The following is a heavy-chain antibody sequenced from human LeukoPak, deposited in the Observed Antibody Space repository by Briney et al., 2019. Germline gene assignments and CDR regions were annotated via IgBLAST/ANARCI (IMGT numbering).Heavy chain of an antibody. V-gene: IGHV5-51*06. CDR2: ICPGDSDT. CDR3: ARYELVGGWGAFDI. D-gene: IGHD2-15*01. Sequence: GESLKISGKGSGYSFTSYWMGWVGQMPGKGLEWMGIICPGDSDTRYSPSVQGQVTISADKSISTAYVKWSSLKASDTAMYYCARYELVGGWGAFDIWGQGTMVTVSS. CDR1: GYSFTSYW. J-gene: IGHJ3*02.